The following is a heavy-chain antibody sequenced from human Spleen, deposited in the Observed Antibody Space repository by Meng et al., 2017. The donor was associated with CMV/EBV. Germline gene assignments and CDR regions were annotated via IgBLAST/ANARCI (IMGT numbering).Heavy chain of an antibody. V-gene: IGHV4-30-2*01. J-gene: IGHJ4*02. CDR1: GSISSGGYA. CDR2: IYHSGST. Sequence: GSISSGGYAWSWIRQPPGKGLEWIGYIYHSGSTYYNPSLKSRVTISVDRSKNQFSLKLSSVTAADTAVYYCASRYCSGGSCYSFDYWGQGTLVTVSS. CDR3: ASRYCSGGSCYSFDY. D-gene: IGHD2-15*01.